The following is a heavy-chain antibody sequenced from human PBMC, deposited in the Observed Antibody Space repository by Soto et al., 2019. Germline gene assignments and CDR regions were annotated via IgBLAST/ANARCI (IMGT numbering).Heavy chain of an antibody. CDR1: GGTFSSYA. Sequence: QVPLVQSGAEVKKPGSSVTVSCKASGGTFSSYAIHWVRQAPGQGLEWMGGIIPMYGPAKYAQRFQGRVTITADESTTTVYMELTSLTSQDTAVYYCAIVTSMFRGVIDNWFDPWGHGTLVTVSS. V-gene: IGHV1-69*01. CDR2: IIPMYGPA. D-gene: IGHD3-10*01. CDR3: AIVTSMFRGVIDNWFDP. J-gene: IGHJ5*02.